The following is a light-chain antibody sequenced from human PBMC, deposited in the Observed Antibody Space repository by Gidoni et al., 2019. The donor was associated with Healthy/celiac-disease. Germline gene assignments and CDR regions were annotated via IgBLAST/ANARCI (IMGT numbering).Light chain of an antibody. CDR1: QSINTY. CDR3: QQSYSTSWT. Sequence: DIQMTQSPSSLSASVGDRVTITCRASQSINTYLNWYQQKPGKAPKLLIYAASSLQGGVPSSFSGSGAGTDFTLTISSLQPEDVATYYCQQSYSTSWTFGQXTKVEIK. CDR2: AAS. J-gene: IGKJ1*01. V-gene: IGKV1-39*01.